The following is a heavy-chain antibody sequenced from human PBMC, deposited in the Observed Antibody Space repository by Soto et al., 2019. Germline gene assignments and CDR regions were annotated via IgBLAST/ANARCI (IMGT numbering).Heavy chain of an antibody. D-gene: IGHD2-15*01. V-gene: IGHV1-69*12. CDR3: ASVETQRYYYGMDV. Sequence: QVQLVQSGAEVKKPGSSVKVSGKASGGTFSSYAIIWVRQAPGQGLAWMGGIIPIFGTADYAQKFQGRVTITADESTSTAYMELSSVRSEDTAVYYCASVETQRYYYGMDVWGQGTTVTVSS. CDR2: IIPIFGTA. J-gene: IGHJ6*02. CDR1: GGTFSSYA.